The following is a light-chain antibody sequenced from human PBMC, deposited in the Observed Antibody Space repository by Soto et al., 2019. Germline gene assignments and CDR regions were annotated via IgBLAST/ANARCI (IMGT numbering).Light chain of an antibody. J-gene: IGKJ1*01. CDR3: QQYGSSGT. CDR1: QSVGSS. V-gene: IGKV3-20*01. CDR2: GAS. Sequence: EIVLTQSPATLSLSPGERATLSCRASQSVGSSLAWYQQKPGQTPRLLIYGASNRATGIPDRFSGSGSGTDFTLTISRLEPEDFAVYYCQQYGSSGTFGQGTKVDI.